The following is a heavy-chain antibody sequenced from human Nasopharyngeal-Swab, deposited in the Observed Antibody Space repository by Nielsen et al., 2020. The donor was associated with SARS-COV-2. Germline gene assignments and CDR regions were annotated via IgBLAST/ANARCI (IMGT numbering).Heavy chain of an antibody. D-gene: IGHD3-10*01. CDR3: ASHYGSGSLPLDY. Sequence: GGSLRLSCASSGFTFSGYGMHSVRQAPGKGLEWVAVIWYDGSNKYYADCVKGRFTISRDNSKNTLYLQMNSLRAKDTAVYSCASHYGSGSLPLDYWGQGTLVTVSS. CDR2: IWYDGSNK. V-gene: IGHV3-33*01. J-gene: IGHJ4*02. CDR1: GFTFSGYG.